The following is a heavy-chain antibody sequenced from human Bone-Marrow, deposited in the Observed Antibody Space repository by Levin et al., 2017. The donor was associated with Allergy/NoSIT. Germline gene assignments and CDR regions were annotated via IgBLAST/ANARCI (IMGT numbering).Heavy chain of an antibody. Sequence: ETLSLTCAASGFTRSSHWMSWVRQAPGRGLEWVADINRDGSEKDYVDSVKGRFTISRDNAKNSLYLQLNSLRAEDTAVYYCARDRRCSYWGQGTLVTVSS. V-gene: IGHV3-7*01. CDR1: GFTRSSHW. J-gene: IGHJ4*02. D-gene: IGHD4/OR15-4a*01. CDR2: INRDGSEK. CDR3: ARDRRCSY.